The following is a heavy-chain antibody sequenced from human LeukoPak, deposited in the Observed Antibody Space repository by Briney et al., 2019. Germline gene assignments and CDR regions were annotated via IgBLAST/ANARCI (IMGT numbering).Heavy chain of an antibody. Sequence: ASVTVSCKGSGFTFTSYGITWVRQAPGQALEWMGWIITYNGNTHYAQKLQGRVTLTTDTSTNTAYMELRGLRSDDTAVYYCAKTTVTSEEYFYYYMDVWGQGTTVTVSS. CDR2: IITYNGNT. J-gene: IGHJ6*03. CDR1: GFTFTSYG. D-gene: IGHD4-17*01. CDR3: AKTTVTSEEYFYYYMDV. V-gene: IGHV1-18*01.